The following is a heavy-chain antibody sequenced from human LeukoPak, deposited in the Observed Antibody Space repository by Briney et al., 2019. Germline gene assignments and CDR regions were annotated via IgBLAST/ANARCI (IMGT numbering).Heavy chain of an antibody. V-gene: IGHV1-8*01. D-gene: IGHD3-22*01. J-gene: IGHJ4*02. CDR1: GYTFTSYD. CDR3: ARGDGLNYYYDSSGYYFEYYCDY. Sequence: GASVKVSCKASGYTFTSYDINWVRQDTGQGLEWMGWMNPNSGNTGYAQKFQGRVTMTRNTCISTAYMELSSLRSDDTAVYYCARGDGLNYYYDSSGYYFEYYCDYWGQGTRDTVSS. CDR2: MNPNSGNT.